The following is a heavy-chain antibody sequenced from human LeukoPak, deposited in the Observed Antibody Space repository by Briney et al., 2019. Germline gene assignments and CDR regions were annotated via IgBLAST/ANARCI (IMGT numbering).Heavy chain of an antibody. CDR1: GFTFTNYN. J-gene: IGHJ4*02. CDR3: ARGAHYYYDSSGYSYGDDY. CDR2: ISSSSSYI. D-gene: IGHD3-22*01. V-gene: IGHV3-21*01. Sequence: PGGSLRLSCAASGFTFTNYNMNWVRQAPGKGLEWVSSISSSSSYIYYADSVKGRFTIPRDNAKNSLYLQMNSLRAEDTAVYYCARGAHYYYDSSGYSYGDDYWGQGTLVTVSS.